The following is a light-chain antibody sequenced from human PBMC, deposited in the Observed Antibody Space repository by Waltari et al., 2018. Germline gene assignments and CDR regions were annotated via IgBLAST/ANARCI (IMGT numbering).Light chain of an antibody. CDR3: QQYYTHPIT. CDR1: QSLLYDANNRDY. V-gene: IGKV4-1*01. Sequence: DIIMTQSPDSLAVSLGERATLNCKSNQSLLYDANNRDYLAWFHQKPGQPPTFLIYWASPRESGLPDRFSGSGSETDLTLTITSLQAEDVGVYYCQQYYTHPITFGQGTRLEI. CDR2: WAS. J-gene: IGKJ5*01.